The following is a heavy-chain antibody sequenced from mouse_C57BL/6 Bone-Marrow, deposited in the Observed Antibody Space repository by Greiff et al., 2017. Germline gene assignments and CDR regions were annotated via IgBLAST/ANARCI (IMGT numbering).Heavy chain of an antibody. CDR1: GFNIKNNY. CDR3: ACYGYDPYAMDY. V-gene: IGHV14-3*01. Sequence: VQLQQPVAELVRPGASVKLSCTASGFNIKNNYMHWVKQRPEQGLEWIGRIDPANGNTKYAQKFQGKATITADTSSNTAYLQLSSLTSEDTAVYYCACYGYDPYAMDYWGQGTSVTVSS. D-gene: IGHD2-2*01. CDR2: IDPANGNT. J-gene: IGHJ4*01.